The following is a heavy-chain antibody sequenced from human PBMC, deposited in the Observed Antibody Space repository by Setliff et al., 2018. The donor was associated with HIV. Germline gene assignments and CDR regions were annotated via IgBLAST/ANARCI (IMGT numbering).Heavy chain of an antibody. V-gene: IGHV3-23*01. CDR3: ARYTSKVDWFDP. J-gene: IGHJ5*02. D-gene: IGHD5-12*01. CDR2: ISSSGGAT. CDR1: GFSFSNYA. Sequence: PGGSLRLSCGASGFSFSNYAMTWVRQAPGKGLEWVSSISSSGGATYYADPVKGRFTISRDNSKNTLYLQMNSLRAEDTAVYYCARYTSKVDWFDPWGQGTLVTVSS.